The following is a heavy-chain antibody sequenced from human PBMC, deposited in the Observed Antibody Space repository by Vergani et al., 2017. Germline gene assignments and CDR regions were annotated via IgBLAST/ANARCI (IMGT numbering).Heavy chain of an antibody. D-gene: IGHD3-9*01. J-gene: IGHJ6*02. V-gene: IGHV3-30-3*01. CDR2: ISYDGSNK. Sequence: VQLVESGGGVVQPGRSLRLSCAASGFTFSSYAMHWVRQAPGKGLEWVAVISYDGSNKYYADSVKGRFTIARDNSKNTLYLQMNSLRAEDTAVYYCANAYWLPSYAYYYGMDVWGQGTTVTVSS. CDR3: ANAYWLPSYAYYYGMDV. CDR1: GFTFSSYA.